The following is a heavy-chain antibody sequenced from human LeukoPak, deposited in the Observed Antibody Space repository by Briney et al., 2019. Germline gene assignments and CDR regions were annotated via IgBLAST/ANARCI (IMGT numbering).Heavy chain of an antibody. Sequence: SETLSLTCTVSGGSISSSSYYWGWIRQPPGKGLEWIGTISYSGSTYYNPSLKSRATISVGTSKNQFSPKLSSVTAADTAVYYCARTLTTGYYHYGMDVWGQGTTVTVSS. CDR3: ARTLTTGYYHYGMDV. J-gene: IGHJ6*02. CDR1: GGSISSSSYY. D-gene: IGHD1-14*01. CDR2: ISYSGST. V-gene: IGHV4-39*01.